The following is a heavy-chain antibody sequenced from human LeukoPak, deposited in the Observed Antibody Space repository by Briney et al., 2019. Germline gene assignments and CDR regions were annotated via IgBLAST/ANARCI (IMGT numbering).Heavy chain of an antibody. CDR2: IYYGGTT. J-gene: IGHJ4*02. CDR1: GVSMSSNTYY. CDR3: ARHGGKLATPKSTFDY. Sequence: SETLSLSCTVSGVSMSSNTYYWGWIRQPPGKRLEWIGYIYYGGTTYYNPSLKSRVTISVDTSKNQFSLKLSSVTAADTAVYYCARHGGKLATPKSTFDYWGQGNLVIVSS. D-gene: IGHD3-16*01. V-gene: IGHV4-39*01.